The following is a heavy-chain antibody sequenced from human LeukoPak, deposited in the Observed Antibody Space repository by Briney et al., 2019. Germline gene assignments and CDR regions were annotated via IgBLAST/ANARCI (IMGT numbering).Heavy chain of an antibody. CDR1: GGFISSYY. CDR3: ARGRDGDYVDYYYYMDV. CDR2: IYYSGST. Sequence: SETLSLTCTVSGGFISSYYWSWIRQPPGKGLEWIGYIYYSGSTNYNPSLKSRVTISVDTSKNQFSLKLSSVTAADTAVYYCARGRDGDYVDYYYYMDVWGKGTTVTISS. J-gene: IGHJ6*03. V-gene: IGHV4-59*01. D-gene: IGHD4-17*01.